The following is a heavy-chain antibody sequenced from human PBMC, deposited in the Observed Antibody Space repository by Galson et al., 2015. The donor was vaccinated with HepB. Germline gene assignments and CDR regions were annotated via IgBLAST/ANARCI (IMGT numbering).Heavy chain of an antibody. D-gene: IGHD1-7*01. CDR1: GYTFTNYA. CDR2: INAGNGNT. J-gene: IGHJ5*02. CDR3: ARGLTSGSGTTGFWFDP. Sequence: SVKVSCKASGYTFTNYAMQRVRQAPGQTLEWMGWINAGNGNTKYSQKFQGRVTITRDTSATTAYMELSSLRSEDTAVYYCARGLTSGSGTTGFWFDPWGQGTLVTVSS. V-gene: IGHV1-3*01.